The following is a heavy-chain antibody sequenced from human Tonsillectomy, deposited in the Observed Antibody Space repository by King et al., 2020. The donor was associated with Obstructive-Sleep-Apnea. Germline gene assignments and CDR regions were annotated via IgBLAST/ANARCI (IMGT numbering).Heavy chain of an antibody. CDR3: ARTYVDTANIDY. CDR1: GGSISSSSYY. Sequence: QLQESGPGLVKPSETLSLTCTVSGGSISSSSYYWGWIRQPPGKGLEWIGSIYYSGSTYYNPSLKSRVTISVDTSKNQFSLKLSSVTAADTAVYYCARTYVDTANIDYWGHGTLVTVSS. CDR2: IYYSGST. J-gene: IGHJ4*01. D-gene: IGHD5-18*01. V-gene: IGHV4-39*07.